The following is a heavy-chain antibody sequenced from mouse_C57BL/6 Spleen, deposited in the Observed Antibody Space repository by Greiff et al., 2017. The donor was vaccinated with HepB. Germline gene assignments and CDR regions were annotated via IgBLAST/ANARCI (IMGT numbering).Heavy chain of an antibody. CDR1: GYSFTGYY. J-gene: IGHJ1*03. CDR3: AIGDYGSSYVWYFDV. Sequence: VQLQQAGAELVKPGASVKISCKASGYSFTGYYMHWVKQSHGNILDWIGYIYPYNGVSSYNQKFKGKATLTVDKSSSTAYMELRSLTSEDSAVYYCAIGDYGSSYVWYFDVWGTGTTVTVSS. V-gene: IGHV1-31*01. D-gene: IGHD1-1*01. CDR2: IYPYNGVS.